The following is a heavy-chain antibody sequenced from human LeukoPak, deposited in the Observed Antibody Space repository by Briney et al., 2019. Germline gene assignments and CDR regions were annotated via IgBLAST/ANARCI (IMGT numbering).Heavy chain of an antibody. CDR1: TGSDSYN. Sequence: SETLSLTCAVYTGSDSYNMTIGRQPPEKGLEGVGEITYRGSGNYNQSLKGRATISINASQRPYYLRLRSVSAVDTATYSCEFYGGDWGFDFWGQGTPITVSS. D-gene: IGHD2-21*02. V-gene: IGHV4-34*01. J-gene: IGHJ4*02. CDR3: EFYGGDWGFDF. CDR2: ITYRGSG.